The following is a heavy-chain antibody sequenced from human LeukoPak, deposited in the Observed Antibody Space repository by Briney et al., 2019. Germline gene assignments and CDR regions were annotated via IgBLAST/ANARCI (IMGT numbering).Heavy chain of an antibody. V-gene: IGHV1-46*01. J-gene: IGHJ4*02. D-gene: IGHD5-12*01. CDR2: INPSGGST. Sequence: ASVKVSCKASGYTFTSYYMRWVRQAPGQGLEWMGLINPSGGSTSYAQKFQGRVTMTSDTYTSTVYMELSSLRSEDTAVYYCARDAPPYSGYDLRFDYWGQGTLVTVSS. CDR1: GYTFTSYY. CDR3: ARDAPPYSGYDLRFDY.